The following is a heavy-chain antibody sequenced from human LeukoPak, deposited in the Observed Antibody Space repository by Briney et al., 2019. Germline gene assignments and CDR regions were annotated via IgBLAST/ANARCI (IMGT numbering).Heavy chain of an antibody. CDR3: AREGVAGYFDY. V-gene: IGHV4-31*02. J-gene: IGHJ4*02. CDR1: GFTFSTYG. D-gene: IGHD6-19*01. CDR2: IYYSGST. Sequence: LRLSCATSGFTFSTYGMSWVRQHPGKGLEWIGYIYYSGSTYYNPSLKSRVTISVDTSKNQFSLKLSSVTAADTAVYYCAREGVAGYFDYWGQGTLITVSS.